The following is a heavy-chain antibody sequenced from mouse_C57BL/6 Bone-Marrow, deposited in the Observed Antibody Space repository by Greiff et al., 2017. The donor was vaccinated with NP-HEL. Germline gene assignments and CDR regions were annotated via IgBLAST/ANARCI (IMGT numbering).Heavy chain of an antibody. CDR1: GYTFTSYW. V-gene: IGHV1-50*01. CDR2: IDPSDSYT. J-gene: IGHJ2*01. D-gene: IGHD2-1*01. CDR3: AGGNSRFFCDN. Sequence: QVQLQQPGAELVKPGASVKLSCKASGYTFTSYWMQWVKQRPGQGLEWIGEIDPSDSYTNYNQKFKGKATLTVDTSSSTAYMQLSSLTSEDSAVYYCAGGNSRFFCDNGGKGTTLTVSS.